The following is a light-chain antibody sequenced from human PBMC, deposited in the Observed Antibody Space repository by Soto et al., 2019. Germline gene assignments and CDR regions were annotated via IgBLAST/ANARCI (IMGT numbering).Light chain of an antibody. CDR2: GAS. CDR3: QQRSNRPPGIT. V-gene: IGKV3-15*01. J-gene: IGKJ5*01. Sequence: EIVMTQSPATLSLSPGERATLSCRAIQSISGNLAWYQQKPGQAPRLLIYGASTRATGVPARFSGSGSGTDFTLTVNRVEPEDFAVYYCQQRSNRPPGITFGQGTRLEIK. CDR1: QSISGN.